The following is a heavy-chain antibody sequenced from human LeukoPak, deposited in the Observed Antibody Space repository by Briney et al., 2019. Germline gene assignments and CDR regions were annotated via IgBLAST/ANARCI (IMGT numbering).Heavy chain of an antibody. CDR1: GFTFSSYG. Sequence: GGSLRLSCAASGFTFSSYGMHWVRQAPAKGLEGVAVMWYDGSNKFYEDSVKGRFTIPRDNSKNTLYLQMNSLRAEDTAVYYCAREYSAGWFDPWGQGTLVTVSS. V-gene: IGHV3-33*01. J-gene: IGHJ5*02. CDR3: AREYSAGWFDP. D-gene: IGHD6-13*01. CDR2: MWYDGSNK.